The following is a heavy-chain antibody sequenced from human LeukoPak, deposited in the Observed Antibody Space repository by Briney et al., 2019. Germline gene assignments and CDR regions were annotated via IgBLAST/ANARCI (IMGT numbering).Heavy chain of an antibody. D-gene: IGHD6-19*01. CDR2: INSDGSST. Sequence: GGSLRVSCAASGFNFISYYMHWVRQDPGKGLVWVSRINSDGSSTRYADSVKGRFTISRDNAKNTLYLQMNSLRAEDTAVYYCAREYSSGWHENYFDYWGQGTLVTVSS. J-gene: IGHJ4*02. CDR1: GFNFISYY. CDR3: AREYSSGWHENYFDY. V-gene: IGHV3-74*01.